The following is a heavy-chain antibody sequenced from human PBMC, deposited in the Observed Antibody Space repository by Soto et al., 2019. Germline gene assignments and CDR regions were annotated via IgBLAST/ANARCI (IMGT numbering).Heavy chain of an antibody. Sequence: QVQLVESGGGLVKPGGSLRLSCAASGFTFSDYSMSWIRQAPGKGLEWVSYISSRGSTIYYADSVKGRFTISGDNAKSSLYRQINSLRAECTAVYYCARGGGYGSGSYCRVFYHFGMDFWGQARTVSVSS. CDR2: ISSRGSTI. CDR1: GFTFSDYS. CDR3: ARGGGYGSGSYCRVFYHFGMDF. V-gene: IGHV3-11*01. D-gene: IGHD3-10*01. J-gene: IGHJ6*02.